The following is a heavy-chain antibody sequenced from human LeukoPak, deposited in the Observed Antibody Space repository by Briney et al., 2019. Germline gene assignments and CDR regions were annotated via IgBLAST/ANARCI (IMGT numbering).Heavy chain of an antibody. V-gene: IGHV1-69*05. CDR1: GGTFSSYA. Sequence: SAKVSCKASGGTFSSYAISWVRQAPGQGLEWMGGIIPIFGTANYAQKFQGRVTITTDESTSTVYMELSSLRSEDTAVYYCAREGNDITIFGVATPNWFDPWGQGTLVTVSS. CDR2: IIPIFGTA. J-gene: IGHJ5*02. D-gene: IGHD3-3*01. CDR3: AREGNDITIFGVATPNWFDP.